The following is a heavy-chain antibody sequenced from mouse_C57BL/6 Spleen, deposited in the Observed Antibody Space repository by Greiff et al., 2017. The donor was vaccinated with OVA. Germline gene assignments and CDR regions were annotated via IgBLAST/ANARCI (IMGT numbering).Heavy chain of an antibody. CDR2: ISGGGGNT. D-gene: IGHD1-1*01. Sequence: EVKLVESGGGLVKPGGSLKLSCAASGFTFSSYTMSWVRQTPEKRLEWVATISGGGGNTYYPASVKGRFTISRDNAKNTLYLQMSSLRSEDTALYYCAREGTTVVEHYAMDYWGQGTSVTVSS. V-gene: IGHV5-9*01. CDR1: GFTFSSYT. CDR3: AREGTTVVEHYAMDY. J-gene: IGHJ4*01.